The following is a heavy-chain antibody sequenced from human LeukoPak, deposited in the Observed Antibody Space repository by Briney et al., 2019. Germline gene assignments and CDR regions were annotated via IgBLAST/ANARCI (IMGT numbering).Heavy chain of an antibody. J-gene: IGHJ4*02. CDR3: ARGYSSSY. Sequence: PSETLSLTCTVSGGSISSYYWNWIRQPPGKGLEWIGYIYYSGTTNYNPSLKSRVSMSVDTSKNQFSLKLSSVTAADTAVYYCARGYSSSYWGQGTLVTVSS. CDR1: GGSISSYY. D-gene: IGHD6-13*01. CDR2: IYYSGTT. V-gene: IGHV4-59*01.